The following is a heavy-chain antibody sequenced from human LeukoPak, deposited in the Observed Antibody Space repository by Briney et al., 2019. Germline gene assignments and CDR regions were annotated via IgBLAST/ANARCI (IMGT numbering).Heavy chain of an antibody. D-gene: IGHD3-9*01. CDR3: ARSRYYDILTGYYRGLDFDY. CDR2: IYYSGST. V-gene: IGHV4-61*01. Sequence: SETLSLTCTVSGGSVSSGSYYWSWIRQPPGKGLGWIGYIYYSGSTNYNPSLKSRVTISVDTSKNQFSLKLSSVTAADTAVYYCARSRYYDILTGYYRGLDFDYWGQGTLVTVSS. J-gene: IGHJ4*02. CDR1: GGSVSSGSYY.